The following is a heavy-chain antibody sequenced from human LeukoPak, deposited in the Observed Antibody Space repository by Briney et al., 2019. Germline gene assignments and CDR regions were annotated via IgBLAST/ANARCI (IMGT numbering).Heavy chain of an antibody. V-gene: IGHV3-23*01. Sequence: GGSLRLSCAASGFTFRSYAMSWVRQAPGKGLEWVSTISGGDGNTYYADSVKGRFTISRDNSKNTLYLQMNSLRAEDTAVYYCAKDRTSSDYDVGDYWGQGTLVTVFS. CDR3: AKDRTSSDYDVGDY. CDR2: ISGGDGNT. D-gene: IGHD5-12*01. J-gene: IGHJ4*02. CDR1: GFTFRSYA.